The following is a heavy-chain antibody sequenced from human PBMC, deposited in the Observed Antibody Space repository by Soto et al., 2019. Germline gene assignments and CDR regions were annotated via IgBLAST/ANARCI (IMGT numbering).Heavy chain of an antibody. CDR1: GGSISSYY. Sequence: SETLSLTCTVAGGSISSYYWSCTRQPPRKRLEWLGYIYYSGSTNYNPSLKSRVTISVDTSKNQFSLKLSSVTGADTAVYYCARVRYDFGSGYFGYGMDVLRQGSTVTVAS. J-gene: IGHJ6*02. CDR3: ARVRYDFGSGYFGYGMDV. V-gene: IGHV4-59*01. CDR2: IYYSGST. D-gene: IGHD3-3*01.